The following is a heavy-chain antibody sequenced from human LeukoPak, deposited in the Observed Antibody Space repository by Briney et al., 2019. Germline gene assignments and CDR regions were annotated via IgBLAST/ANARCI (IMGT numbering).Heavy chain of an antibody. J-gene: IGHJ4*02. CDR1: GGSISSHY. V-gene: IGHV4-59*11. CDR2: IYYSGST. Sequence: SETLSLTRTVSGGSISSHYWSWIRQPPGKGLEWIGYIYYSGSTNYNPSLKSRVTISVDTSKNQFSLKLSSVTAADTAVYYCARGGAPLFDYWGQGTLVTVSS. D-gene: IGHD4/OR15-4a*01. CDR3: ARGGAPLFDY.